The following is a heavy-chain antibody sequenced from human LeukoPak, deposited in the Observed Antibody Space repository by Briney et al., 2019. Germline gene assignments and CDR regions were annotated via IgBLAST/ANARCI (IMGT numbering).Heavy chain of an antibody. CDR1: GFTFSSYW. CDR2: INEEGSII. D-gene: IGHD2-8*01. V-gene: IGHV3-74*01. Sequence: GGSLSLSCAASGFTFSSYWMHWVRPAPGKGLEWVSRINEEGSIITYAESVKGRVTISRDNAKNTLYLQMNSLRAEQTAVYYCVRDLILVWTPGDDFDYWGQGTLVTVSS. J-gene: IGHJ4*02. CDR3: VRDLILVWTPGDDFDY.